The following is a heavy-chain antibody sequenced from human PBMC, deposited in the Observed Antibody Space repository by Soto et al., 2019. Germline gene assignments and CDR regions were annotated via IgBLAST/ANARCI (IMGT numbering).Heavy chain of an antibody. CDR1: GFTFSSYW. Sequence: EVQLVESGGGLVQPGGSLRLSCAASGFTFSSYWMHWVRQAPGKGQVWVSKISGDGRTATYADSVKARFTISRDNAKNTLYLKMSNLRAEDAALYYCARLYCSDTRCYEKYFDYWGQGTLVTVSS. D-gene: IGHD2-2*01. CDR3: ARLYCSDTRCYEKYFDY. J-gene: IGHJ4*02. CDR2: ISGDGRTA. V-gene: IGHV3-74*01.